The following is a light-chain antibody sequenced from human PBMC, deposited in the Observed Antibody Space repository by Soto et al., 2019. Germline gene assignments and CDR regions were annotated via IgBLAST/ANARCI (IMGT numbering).Light chain of an antibody. CDR3: RSYTSSSTLV. CDR2: DVS. J-gene: IGLJ1*01. CDR1: SSDVGGYNY. Sequence: QSALTQPASVSGSPGQSITISCTGTSSDVGGYNYVSWYQQHLGKAPKLMIYDVSNRPSGVSNRFSGSKSGNTASLTISGLQAEDEADYYCRSYTSSSTLVFGTGTKLTVL. V-gene: IGLV2-14*01.